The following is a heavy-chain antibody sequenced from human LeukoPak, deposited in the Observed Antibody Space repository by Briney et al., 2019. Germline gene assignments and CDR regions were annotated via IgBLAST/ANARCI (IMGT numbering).Heavy chain of an antibody. Sequence: SETLSLTCTVSGGSISNYYWTWIRQPPGKGLEWIGYIYYGGSTNYNPSLTSRVTISVDTSKNQFSLKLSSVTAADTAVYYCARGSLSGSGWFDSWGQGTLVTVSS. V-gene: IGHV4-59*01. CDR3: ARGSLSGSGWFDS. CDR2: IYYGGST. CDR1: GGSISNYY. J-gene: IGHJ5*01. D-gene: IGHD3-22*01.